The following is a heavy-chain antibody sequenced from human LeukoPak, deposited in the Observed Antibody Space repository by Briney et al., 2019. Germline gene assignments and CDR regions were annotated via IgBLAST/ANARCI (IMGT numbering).Heavy chain of an antibody. CDR2: ISYDGSNK. J-gene: IGHJ4*02. V-gene: IGHV3-30*14. D-gene: IGHD3-16*02. CDR3: TTGAGDYVWGSYRYFGH. CDR1: GFTFSNYA. Sequence: GGSLRLSCEASGFTFSNYAMHSVRPAPRKGLEWVAAISYDGSNKYYADPVKGRFTVSRDNSKNTLYLQMNSLRAEDTAVYYCTTGAGDYVWGSYRYFGHWGQGSLVTVSS.